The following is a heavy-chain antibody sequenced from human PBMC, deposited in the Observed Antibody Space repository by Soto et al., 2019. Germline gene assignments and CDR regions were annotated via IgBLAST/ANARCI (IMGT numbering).Heavy chain of an antibody. J-gene: IGHJ5*02. D-gene: IGHD2-2*01. CDR3: ARDRSSTGLANWFDP. Sequence: GSSLRLSCAASGFTFSSYSMNWVRQAPGKGLEWVSSISSSSSYIYYADSVKGLFTISRDNAKNSLYLQMNSLRAVDTAVYCCARDRSSTGLANWFDPWAQGTLVTVSS. CDR2: ISSSSSYI. V-gene: IGHV3-21*01. CDR1: GFTFSSYS.